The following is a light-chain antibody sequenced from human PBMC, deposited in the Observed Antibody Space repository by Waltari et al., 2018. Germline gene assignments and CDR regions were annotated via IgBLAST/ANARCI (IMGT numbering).Light chain of an antibody. J-gene: IGLJ2*01. CDR2: YND. CDR3: AAWDDSLSGVL. Sequence: QSVLTQPPSASGTPGQRVTISCSGSSSNTGSNTVNWYQQLPRTAPKLLIYYNDKRPPGVPDRFSGSKAGTSASLAISGLKSEDEADYYCAAWDDSLSGVLFGGGTKLTVL. V-gene: IGLV1-44*01. CDR1: SSNTGSNT.